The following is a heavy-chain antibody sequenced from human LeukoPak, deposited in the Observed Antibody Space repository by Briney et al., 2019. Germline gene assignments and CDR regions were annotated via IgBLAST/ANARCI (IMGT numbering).Heavy chain of an antibody. CDR3: SRAGGMASITDYFDH. CDR1: GFTFSSYS. V-gene: IGHV3-21*01. J-gene: IGHJ4*02. CDR2: ISSSSSYI. D-gene: IGHD5-24*01. Sequence: PGGALRLSCAASGFTFSSYSMNWFRRTPGKGLEGVSSISSSSSYIYYAASVKDGFTIFSDNDKNSLHLQKNSLRADDNTAYYCSRAGGMASITDYFDHWGKGTLVTVSS.